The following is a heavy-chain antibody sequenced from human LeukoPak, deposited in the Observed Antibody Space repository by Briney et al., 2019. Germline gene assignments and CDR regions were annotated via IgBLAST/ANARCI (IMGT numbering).Heavy chain of an antibody. CDR2: ISGSGGST. D-gene: IGHD3-3*01. CDR1: GFTFSSYA. V-gene: IGHV3-23*01. CDR3: AKDHVDDGYYYYYGMDV. Sequence: PGGSLRLSCAASGFTFSSYAMSWVRQAPGKGLEWVSAISGSGGSTYYADSVKGRFTISRDNSKNTLYLQMNSLRAEDTAVYYCAKDHVDDGYYYYYGMDVWGQGTTVTVSS. J-gene: IGHJ6*02.